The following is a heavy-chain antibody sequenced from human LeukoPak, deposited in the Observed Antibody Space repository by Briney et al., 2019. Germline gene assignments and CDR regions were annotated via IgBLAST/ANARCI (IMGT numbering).Heavy chain of an antibody. D-gene: IGHD6-19*01. CDR3: ARDSEAGTLLYYFDY. V-gene: IGHV3-74*01. CDR2: INSDGSST. J-gene: IGHJ4*02. CDR1: GFTFSSYW. Sequence: GGSLRFSCAASGFTFSSYWMHWVRQAPGKGLVWVSRINSDGSSTSYADSVKGRFTISRDNAKNTLYLQMNSLRAEDTAVYYCARDSEAGTLLYYFDYWGQGTLVTVSS.